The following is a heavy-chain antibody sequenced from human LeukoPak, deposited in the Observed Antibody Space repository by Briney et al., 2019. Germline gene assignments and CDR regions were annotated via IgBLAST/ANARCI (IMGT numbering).Heavy chain of an antibody. CDR3: AELGITMIGGV. V-gene: IGHV3-21*01. D-gene: IGHD3-10*02. Sequence: SGGSLRLSCVVSGFTFSDYHMNWVRQAQGQGLEWVSSISTSNRYIYYADSLTGRFTISRDNAKNSLYLQMNSLRAEDTAVYYCAELGITMIGGVWGKGTTVTISS. CDR2: ISTSNRYI. CDR1: GFTFSDYH. J-gene: IGHJ6*04.